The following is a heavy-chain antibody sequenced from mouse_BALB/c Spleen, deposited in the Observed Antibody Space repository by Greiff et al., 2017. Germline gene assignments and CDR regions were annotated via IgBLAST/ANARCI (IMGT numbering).Heavy chain of an antibody. CDR1: GFPLTSYG. CDR3: ARDFNWDGDWYFDV. V-gene: IGHV2-9*02. CDR2: IWAGGST. Sequence: LQQSGPGLVAPSQSLSITCTVSGFPLTSYGVHWVRQPPGKGLEWLGVIWAGGSTNYNSALMSRLSFSKDNSKSQVFLKMNNLQTDETAMYYGARDFNWDGDWYFDVWGEGTTVTVSS. J-gene: IGHJ1*01. D-gene: IGHD4-1*02.